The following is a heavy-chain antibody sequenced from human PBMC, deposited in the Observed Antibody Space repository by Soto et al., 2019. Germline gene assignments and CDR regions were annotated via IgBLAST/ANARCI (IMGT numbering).Heavy chain of an antibody. CDR2: ISGSGGST. D-gene: IGHD2-15*01. V-gene: IGHV3-23*01. Sequence: GGSLRLSCAASGFTFSSYAMSWVRQAPGKGLEWVSAISGSGGSTYYADSVKGRFTISRDNSKNTLYLQMNSLRAEDTAVYYCAKELHIVVVVAATNHWFDPWGQGTL. J-gene: IGHJ5*02. CDR3: AKELHIVVVVAATNHWFDP. CDR1: GFTFSSYA.